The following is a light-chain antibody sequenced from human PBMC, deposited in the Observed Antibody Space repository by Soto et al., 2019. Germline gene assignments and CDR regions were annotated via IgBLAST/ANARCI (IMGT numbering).Light chain of an antibody. CDR3: QQYGSSPRT. J-gene: IGKJ1*01. V-gene: IGKV3-20*01. Sequence: EIVMTQSPAPLSVSPGDRATLSCRASQSVSSSYLAWYQQKPGQAPRLLIYGASSRATGIPDRFSGSGSGTDFTLTISRLEPEDFAVYYCQQYGSSPRTFGQGTKVDIK. CDR2: GAS. CDR1: QSVSSSY.